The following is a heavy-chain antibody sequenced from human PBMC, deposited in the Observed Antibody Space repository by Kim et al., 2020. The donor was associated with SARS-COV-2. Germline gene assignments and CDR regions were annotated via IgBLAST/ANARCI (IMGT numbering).Heavy chain of an antibody. CDR3: ARHNGWTFDY. Sequence: GGSLRLSCAASEFTFSHYYMSWVRQAPGKGLEWVAQISEDGSAKNYVASVTGRFIISRDNAKNSLYLQINSLAAEDTAVYYCARHNGWTFDYWGQGTLL. V-gene: IGHV3-7*03. CDR2: ISEDGSAK. D-gene: IGHD2-15*01. J-gene: IGHJ4*02. CDR1: EFTFSHYY.